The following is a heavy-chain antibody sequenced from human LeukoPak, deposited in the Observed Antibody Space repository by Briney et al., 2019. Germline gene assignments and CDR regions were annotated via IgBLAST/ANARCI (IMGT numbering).Heavy chain of an antibody. Sequence: PSETLSLTCTVSGGSISSGDYYWSWIRQPPGKDLEWIGYIYYSGSTYYNPSLKSRVTISVDTSKNQFSLKLSSVTAADTAVYYCARRDDYSNYFPFVDVWGKGTTVTVSS. CDR3: ARRDDYSNYFPFVDV. CDR1: GGSISSGDYY. V-gene: IGHV4-30-4*01. D-gene: IGHD4-11*01. J-gene: IGHJ6*04. CDR2: IYYSGST.